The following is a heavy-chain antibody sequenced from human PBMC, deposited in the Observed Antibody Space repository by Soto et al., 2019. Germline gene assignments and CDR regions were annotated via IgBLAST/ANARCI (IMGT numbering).Heavy chain of an antibody. J-gene: IGHJ4*02. CDR2: ISGTGGST. CDR1: GFTFNNFA. CDR3: AKTSSASERDSPGW. D-gene: IGHD2-21*01. Sequence: EVQLLESGGALVRPGGSLRLSCAASGFTFNNFAMNWVRQVPGKGLEWVAAISGTGGSTFYSDSLGGRFTISRDNSKNILFLPMKSLKAGDTAVYYCAKTSSASERDSPGWWGQGTLVTVSS. V-gene: IGHV3-23*01.